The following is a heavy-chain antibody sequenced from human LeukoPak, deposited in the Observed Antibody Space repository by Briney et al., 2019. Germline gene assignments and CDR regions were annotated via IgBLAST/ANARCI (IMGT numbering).Heavy chain of an antibody. D-gene: IGHD4-17*01. J-gene: IGHJ3*02. Sequence: PSGTLSLTCAVSGGSISSSNWWSWVRQPPGKGLEWIGEIYHSGSTNYNPSLKSRVTISVDKSKNQFSLKLSSVTAADTAVYYCARWLLDYGDYGAEAFDTWGQGTMVTVSS. CDR1: GGSISSSNW. V-gene: IGHV4-4*02. CDR3: ARWLLDYGDYGAEAFDT. CDR2: IYHSGST.